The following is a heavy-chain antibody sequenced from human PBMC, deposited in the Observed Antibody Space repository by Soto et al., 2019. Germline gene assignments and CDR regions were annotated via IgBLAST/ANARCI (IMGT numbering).Heavy chain of an antibody. CDR2: ISWNSGSI. CDR1: GFTFDDYA. J-gene: IGHJ3*02. D-gene: IGHD3-16*02. Sequence: DVQLVESGGGLVQPGRSLRLSCAASGFTFDDYAMHWVRQAPGKGLEWVSGISWNSGSIGYADSVKGRFTISRDNAKNSLYLQMNSLRAEDTALYYCAKDISSYYDYIWGSYRFRAFDIWGQGTMVTVSS. CDR3: AKDISSYYDYIWGSYRFRAFDI. V-gene: IGHV3-9*01.